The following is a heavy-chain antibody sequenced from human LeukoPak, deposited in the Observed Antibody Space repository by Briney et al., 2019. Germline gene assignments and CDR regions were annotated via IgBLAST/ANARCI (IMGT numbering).Heavy chain of an antibody. Sequence: GGSLRLSCAASGFTFDADAMHWVRQAPGKGLEWVSGISWNSGSIGYADSVKGRFTISRDNAKNSLYLQMNSLRAEDTALYYCAKTRGRRCSSTSCRPFDYWGQGTLVTVSS. CDR1: GFTFDADA. J-gene: IGHJ4*02. V-gene: IGHV3-9*01. CDR3: AKTRGRRCSSTSCRPFDY. D-gene: IGHD2-2*01. CDR2: ISWNSGSI.